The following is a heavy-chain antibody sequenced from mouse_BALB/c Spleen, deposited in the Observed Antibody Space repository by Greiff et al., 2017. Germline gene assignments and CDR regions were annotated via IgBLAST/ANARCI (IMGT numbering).Heavy chain of an antibody. D-gene: IGHD2-4*01. Sequence: VQLQQPGAELVKPGASVKMSCKASGYTFTSYNMHWVKQTPGQGLEWIGAIYPGNGDTSYNQKFKGKATLTADKSSSTAYMQLISLTSEDSAVYYCASRGYDYGYYAMDYWGQGTSVTVSS. CDR2: IYPGNGDT. V-gene: IGHV1-12*01. J-gene: IGHJ4*01. CDR3: ASRGYDYGYYAMDY. CDR1: GYTFTSYN.